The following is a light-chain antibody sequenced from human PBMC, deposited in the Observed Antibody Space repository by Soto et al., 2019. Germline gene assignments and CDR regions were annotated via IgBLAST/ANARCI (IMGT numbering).Light chain of an antibody. CDR1: NIGSKN. J-gene: IGLJ1*01. CDR3: QVWDSSTRPYV. V-gene: IGLV3-9*01. CDR2: RDS. Sequence: SYELTQPLSVSVALGQTARITCGGNNIGSKNVHWYQQKPGQAPVLVIYRDSNRPSGIPERLSGSNSGNTATLTISRAQAGDEADYYCQVWDSSTRPYVFGTGTKVTVL.